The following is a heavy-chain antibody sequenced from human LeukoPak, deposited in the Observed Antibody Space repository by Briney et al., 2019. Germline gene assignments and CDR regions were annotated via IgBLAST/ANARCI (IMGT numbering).Heavy chain of an antibody. D-gene: IGHD3-16*01. CDR3: SIDSLLLNY. CDR2: IKSKTNGETT. J-gene: IGHJ4*02. Sequence: GGSLRLSCAASGITFSNTWMSWVRQAPGKGLEWVGRIKSKTNGETTDYAAPVKDRFTISRDDSKSTVYLQMNSLKTEDTAVYYCSIDSLLLNYWGQGTLVIVSS. V-gene: IGHV3-15*01. CDR1: GITFSNTW.